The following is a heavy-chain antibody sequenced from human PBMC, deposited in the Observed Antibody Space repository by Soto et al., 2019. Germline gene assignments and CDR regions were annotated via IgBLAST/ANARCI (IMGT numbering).Heavy chain of an antibody. V-gene: IGHV2-26*01. Sequence: PTYTLTVTCTGSGFSPSNAIWGVSWIRQPPGKALECLAHIFSNDEKSFSSPLKSRITISKDTTKTQVVLTLTNVSPVHTAAYSGASFENAFHYFESCGQESLVPVSS. CDR1: GFSPSNAIWG. D-gene: IGHD2-2*01. CDR3: ASFENAFHYFES. J-gene: IGHJ4*02. CDR2: IFSNDEK.